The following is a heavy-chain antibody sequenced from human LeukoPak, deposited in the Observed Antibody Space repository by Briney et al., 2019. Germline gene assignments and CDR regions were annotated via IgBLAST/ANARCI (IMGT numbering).Heavy chain of an antibody. CDR3: ARDSEISKVASYYFDY. J-gene: IGHJ4*02. CDR1: GYTFTSYY. V-gene: IGHV1-46*01. Sequence: ASVKVSCKASGYTFTSYYMHWVRQARGQGLEWMGIINPSGGSTSYAQKFQGRVTMTRDTSTSTVYMELSSLRSEDTAVYYCARDSEISKVASYYFDYWGQGTLVTVSS. D-gene: IGHD5-12*01. CDR2: INPSGGST.